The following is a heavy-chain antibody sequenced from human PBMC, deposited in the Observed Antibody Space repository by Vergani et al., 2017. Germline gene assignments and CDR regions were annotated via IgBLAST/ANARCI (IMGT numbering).Heavy chain of an antibody. Sequence: DVDLVESGGGFVQPGGSRRLSCAASGFSFRTFSMFWVRQPPGKGLAWVSKISPDGRTTEYADSVRGRFTISRDNANSMLYLQMNSLRAEDTAVYYCARDVPTTDYWGQGTLVTVSS. V-gene: IGHV3-74*03. CDR2: ISPDGRTT. CDR1: GFSFRTFS. J-gene: IGHJ4*02. CDR3: ARDVPTTDY. D-gene: IGHD4-17*01.